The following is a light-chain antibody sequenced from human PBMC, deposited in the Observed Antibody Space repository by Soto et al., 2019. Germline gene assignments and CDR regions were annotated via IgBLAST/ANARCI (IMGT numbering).Light chain of an antibody. J-gene: IGKJ1*01. CDR3: QQYGSPPRT. V-gene: IGKV3-20*01. Sequence: EIVLTQSPGTLSMSPGETATLSCRASQIVRSNYLAWYQQKPGQAPRLLISLAFSRATGIPDRFSGSGSGTDFTLTISRLETEDFAVYYCQQYGSPPRTFGKGTKVEMK. CDR1: QIVRSNY. CDR2: LAF.